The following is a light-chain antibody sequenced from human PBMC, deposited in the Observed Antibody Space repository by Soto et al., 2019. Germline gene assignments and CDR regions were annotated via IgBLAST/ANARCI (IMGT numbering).Light chain of an antibody. CDR2: EVT. CDR3: NSFRVSHLYV. Sequence: QSALSRPASVSGSPGQTITISCTGTSTDVGGYNAVSWYQHHPDKAPKLIIYEVTHRPSGVSDRLSASKSGNTASLTISGLQAEDEADYYCNSFRVSHLYVFGTGTKVTVL. CDR1: STDVGGYNA. J-gene: IGLJ1*01. V-gene: IGLV2-14*01.